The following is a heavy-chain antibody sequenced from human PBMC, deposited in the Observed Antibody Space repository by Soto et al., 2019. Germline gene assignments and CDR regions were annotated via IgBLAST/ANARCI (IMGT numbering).Heavy chain of an antibody. Sequence: ASVKVSCKVSGYTFTDNYIHWVQQVPGKGLEWMGLVDPEDGQTAYAEKFQGRVTLSADTSTDTAYMQLSGLKSEDTAVYYCAIRRAYRKSWYYFDSGGQGTLVRVS. CDR3: AIRRAYRKSWYYFDS. V-gene: IGHV1-69-2*01. J-gene: IGHJ4*02. CDR1: GYTFTDNY. CDR2: VDPEDGQT. D-gene: IGHD3-3*02.